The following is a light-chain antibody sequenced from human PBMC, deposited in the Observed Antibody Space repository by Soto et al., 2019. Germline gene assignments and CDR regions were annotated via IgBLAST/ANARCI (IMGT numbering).Light chain of an antibody. J-gene: IGLJ1*01. CDR2: EVS. CDR3: CSHAGSSTLV. CDR1: SSDVGSYNL. V-gene: IGLV2-23*02. Sequence: QSVLTQPAYVSGSPGQSITISCTGTSSDVGSYNLVSWYQQHPGKAPKLMIYEVSKRPSGVSNRFSGSKSGNTASLTISGLQAEDEADYYCCSHAGSSTLVFGTGTKVTVL.